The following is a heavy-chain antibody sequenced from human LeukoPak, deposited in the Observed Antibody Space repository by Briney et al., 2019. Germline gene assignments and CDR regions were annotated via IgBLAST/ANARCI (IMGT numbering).Heavy chain of an antibody. CDR1: GGSITNYY. CDR2: IYHSGST. CDR3: ARVRGYSYGLDY. Sequence: KSSETLSLTCTVSGGSITNYYWSWIRQPPGKGLEWIGSIYHSGSTYYNPSLKSRVTISVDTSKNQFSLKLSSVTAADTAVYYCARVRGYSYGLDYWGQGTLVTVSS. J-gene: IGHJ4*02. D-gene: IGHD5-18*01. V-gene: IGHV4-38-2*02.